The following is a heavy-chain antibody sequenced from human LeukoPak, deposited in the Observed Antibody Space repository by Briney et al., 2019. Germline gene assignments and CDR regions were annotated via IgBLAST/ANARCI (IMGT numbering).Heavy chain of an antibody. CDR2: ISGSGGST. J-gene: IGHJ4*02. Sequence: PGGSLRLSCAASGFTFSSYAMSWVRQAPGKGLEWVSAISGSGGSTYYADSVEGRFTISRDNSKNTLYLQMNSLRAEDTAAYYCAEPEGGYYDIRPDWGQGTLVTVSS. CDR1: GFTFSSYA. D-gene: IGHD3-22*01. V-gene: IGHV3-23*01. CDR3: AEPEGGYYDIRPD.